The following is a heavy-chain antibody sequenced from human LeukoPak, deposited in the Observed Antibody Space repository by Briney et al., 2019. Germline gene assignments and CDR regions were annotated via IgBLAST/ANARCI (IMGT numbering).Heavy chain of an antibody. CDR3: ARGMGFDDIFDY. CDR2: IKQDGSEK. J-gene: IGHJ4*02. Sequence: GGSLRLSCAASGFTFSSYWMNWVRQAPGKGLEWVANIKQDGSEKYYVDSVKGRFTISRDNAKNSLYLQMNSLRAEDTAVYYCARGMGFDDIFDYWGQGTLVTVPS. V-gene: IGHV3-7*03. D-gene: IGHD3-9*01. CDR1: GFTFSSYW.